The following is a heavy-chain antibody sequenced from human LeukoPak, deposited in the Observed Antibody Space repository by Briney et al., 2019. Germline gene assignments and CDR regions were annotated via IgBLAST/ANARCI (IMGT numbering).Heavy chain of an antibody. CDR2: ISGDGTTT. CDR1: GFAFNNYW. Sequence: QAGGSLRLSCAASGFAFNNYWLHWVRDAPGKGLMWVSRISGDGTTTASADSVWGRFAISTDRAKSTLYLQMNSLRAADTSVYFSASGSMPYFWGQGTLVTVSS. V-gene: IGHV3-74*01. D-gene: IGHD2/OR15-2a*01. CDR3: ASGSMPYF. J-gene: IGHJ4*02.